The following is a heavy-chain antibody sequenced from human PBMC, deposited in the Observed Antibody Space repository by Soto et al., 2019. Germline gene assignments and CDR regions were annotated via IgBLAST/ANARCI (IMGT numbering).Heavy chain of an antibody. D-gene: IGHD3-10*01. CDR2: ISYDGSNK. Sequence: QVQLVESGGGVVQPGRSLRLSCAASGFTFSSYAMHWVRQAPGKGLEWVAVISYDGSNKYYADSVKGRFTISRDNSKNTLYQPMNSLRAEDTAVHDCARDGGFGGATDWFDPWGQGTLVTVSS. CDR1: GFTFSSYA. V-gene: IGHV3-30-3*01. J-gene: IGHJ5*02. CDR3: ARDGGFGGATDWFDP.